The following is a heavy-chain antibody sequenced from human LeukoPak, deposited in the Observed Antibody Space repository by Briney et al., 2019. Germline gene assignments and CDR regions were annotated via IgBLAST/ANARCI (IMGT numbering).Heavy chain of an antibody. Sequence: GASVKVSCKASGYTFTGYYMHWVRQAPGQGLEWMGWINPNSGGTNYAQKFQGRVTMTRDTPISTAYMELSRLRSDDTAVYYCARSYCSSTSCYEGAFDYWGQGTLVTVSS. CDR2: INPNSGGT. V-gene: IGHV1-2*02. CDR3: ARSYCSSTSCYEGAFDY. CDR1: GYTFTGYY. J-gene: IGHJ4*02. D-gene: IGHD2-2*01.